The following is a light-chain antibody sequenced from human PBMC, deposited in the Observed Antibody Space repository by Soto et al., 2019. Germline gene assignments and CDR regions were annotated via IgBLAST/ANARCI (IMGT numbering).Light chain of an antibody. CDR2: RNN. J-gene: IGLJ3*02. Sequence: QSVLSQPPSASGTPGQRVTISCSGSSPNIGSKYVYWYQQLPGTAPKLRIYRNNERPSGVPDRFSGSKSGTSASLAIGDLRSEDEADYYCASWDASVSGWVFGGGTKVTVL. CDR3: ASWDASVSGWV. CDR1: SPNIGSKY. V-gene: IGLV1-47*01.